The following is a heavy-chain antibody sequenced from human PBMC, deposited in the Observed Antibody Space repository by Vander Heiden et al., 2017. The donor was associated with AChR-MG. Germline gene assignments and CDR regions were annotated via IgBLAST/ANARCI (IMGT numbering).Heavy chain of an antibody. J-gene: IGHJ5*02. D-gene: IGHD1-7*01. Sequence: QVQLVQSGAEVKKPGASVKVSCKASGYTFTSYGISWVRQAPGQGLEWMGWISAYNGNTDYAQPLQGRVTMTTDTSTSTAYMELRSLRSEDTAVYYCARSPNALGILNYVTVPFDPWGQGTLVTVSS. CDR3: ARSPNALGILNYVTVPFDP. CDR1: GYTFTSYG. CDR2: ISAYNGNT. V-gene: IGHV1-18*01.